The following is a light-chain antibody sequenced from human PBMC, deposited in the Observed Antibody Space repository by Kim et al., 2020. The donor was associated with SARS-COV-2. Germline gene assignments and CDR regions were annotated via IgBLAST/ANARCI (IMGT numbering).Light chain of an antibody. V-gene: IGKV2D-29*01. CDR2: DVS. Sequence: GQPASISCKSSQSLLYSDGRTYLYWFLQKPGQTPQLLIYDVSNRFSGVPDRFSGSGSGTDFTLKISRVEAEDVGIYYCMQSVQLFSFGQGTKLEI. J-gene: IGKJ2*03. CDR1: QSLLYSDGRTY. CDR3: MQSVQLFS.